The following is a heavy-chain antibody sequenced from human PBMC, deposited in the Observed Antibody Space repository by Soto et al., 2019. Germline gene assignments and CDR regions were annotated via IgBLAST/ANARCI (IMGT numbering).Heavy chain of an antibody. V-gene: IGHV4-39*01. D-gene: IGHD1-7*01. CDR1: GGSISSSSYY. CDR3: ARLNLELQFYYGMDV. J-gene: IGHJ6*02. Sequence: SETLSLTCTVSGGSISSSSYYWGWIRQPPGKGLEWIGSIYYSGSTYYNPSLKSRVTISLDTSKNQFSLKLSSVTAADTAVYYCARLNLELQFYYGMDVWGQGTTVTVSS. CDR2: IYYSGST.